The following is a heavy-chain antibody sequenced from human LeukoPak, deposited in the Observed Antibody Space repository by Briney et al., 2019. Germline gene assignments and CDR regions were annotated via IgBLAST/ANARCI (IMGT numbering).Heavy chain of an antibody. Sequence: GASVKVSCKASGYTFTSCGISWVRQAPGQGLEWMGWISAYNGNTNYAQKLQGRVTMTTDTSTSTAYMELSSLRSEDTAVYYCARHSGSYGVDYWGQGTLVTVSS. CDR3: ARHSGSYGVDY. J-gene: IGHJ4*02. CDR2: ISAYNGNT. CDR1: GYTFTSCG. V-gene: IGHV1-18*01. D-gene: IGHD1-26*01.